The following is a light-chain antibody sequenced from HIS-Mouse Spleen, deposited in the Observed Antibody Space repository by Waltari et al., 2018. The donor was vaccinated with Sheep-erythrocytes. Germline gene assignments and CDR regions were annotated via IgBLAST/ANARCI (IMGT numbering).Light chain of an antibody. Sequence: DIQMTQSPSSLSASVGDRVTITCQASQDISNYLNWYQQKPGKAPKRLNYDASNLETGVPSRFSGSGSGTDFTFTISSLQPEDIATYYCQQYDNLLTFGGGTKVEIK. V-gene: IGKV1-33*01. CDR3: QQYDNLLT. CDR1: QDISNY. J-gene: IGKJ4*01. CDR2: DAS.